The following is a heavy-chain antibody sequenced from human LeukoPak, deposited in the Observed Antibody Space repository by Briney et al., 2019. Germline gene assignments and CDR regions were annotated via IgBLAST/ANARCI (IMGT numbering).Heavy chain of an antibody. CDR2: IDSGGST. D-gene: IGHD6-19*01. Sequence: PGGSLRLSCAASGFTFRSYAMGWVRQPPGKGLEWVSGIDSGGSTYYADSVKGRFTISRDYSKNTLYLQMNSLRAEDTALYYCAKGAVAGTAFFDYWGQGTLLTVS. V-gene: IGHV3-23*01. CDR1: GFTFRSYA. J-gene: IGHJ4*02. CDR3: AKGAVAGTAFFDY.